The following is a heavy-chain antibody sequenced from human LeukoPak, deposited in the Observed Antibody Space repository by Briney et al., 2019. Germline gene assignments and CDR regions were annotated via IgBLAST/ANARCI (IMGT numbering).Heavy chain of an antibody. J-gene: IGHJ5*01. CDR2: VYYRKTT. CDR1: GASIIHDF. D-gene: IGHD6-19*01. V-gene: IGHV4-59*01. Sequence: PSETLSLTCTVSGASIIHDFGSWIRQPPGRGLEWIGYVYYRKTTNYNPSLESRVTISLDTSKNQFSLRLTSMTAVDTAVYYCARGLVGDPTVGGTWFDSWGQGTQVTVSS. CDR3: ARGLVGDPTVGGTWFDS.